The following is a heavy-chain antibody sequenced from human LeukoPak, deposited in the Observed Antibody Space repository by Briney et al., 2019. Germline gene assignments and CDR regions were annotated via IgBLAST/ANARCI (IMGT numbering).Heavy chain of an antibody. V-gene: IGHV4-59*01. J-gene: IGHJ6*02. Sequence: SETLSLTCTVSGGSISSYYWSWIRQPPGKGLEWIGYIYYSGSTNYNPSLKSRVTISVDTSKNQFSVKVNSVTAADTAVYYCARGQDIVVVPAGGDPYYYYCMDVWGQGTTVTVSS. CDR1: GGSISSYY. CDR3: ARGQDIVVVPAGGDPYYYYCMDV. CDR2: IYYSGST. D-gene: IGHD2-2*01.